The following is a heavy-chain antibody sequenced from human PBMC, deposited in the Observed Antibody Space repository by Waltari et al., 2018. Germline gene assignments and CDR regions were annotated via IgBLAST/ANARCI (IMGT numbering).Heavy chain of an antibody. Sequence: HLQESGPKLVKPSETLSLICSVSGASLISSSHYWGWVRQPPGRGMEWIGNVYYTGFAFSNPSLRSRVNMSVDTSKNEFSLSLTSVTAADTSVYFCARHERGWQVVKNSHFDYWGQGILVSVSS. CDR3: ARHERGWQVVKNSHFDY. J-gene: IGHJ4*02. V-gene: IGHV4-39*01. CDR2: VYYTGFA. D-gene: IGHD6-19*01. CDR1: GASLISSSHY.